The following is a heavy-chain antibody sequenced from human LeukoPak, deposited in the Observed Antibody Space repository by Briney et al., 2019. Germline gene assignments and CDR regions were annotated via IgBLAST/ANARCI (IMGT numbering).Heavy chain of an antibody. CDR3: AKDISQGPGVRSTVGSAFDI. D-gene: IGHD3-10*01. CDR1: GFTFSSYA. Sequence: GGSLRLSCAASGFTFSSYAMSWVRQAPGKGLEWVSAISGSGGSTYYADSVKGRFTISRDNSKNTLYLQMNSLRAEDTAVYYCAKDISQGPGVRSTVGSAFDIWGQGTMVTVSS. J-gene: IGHJ3*02. V-gene: IGHV3-23*01. CDR2: ISGSGGST.